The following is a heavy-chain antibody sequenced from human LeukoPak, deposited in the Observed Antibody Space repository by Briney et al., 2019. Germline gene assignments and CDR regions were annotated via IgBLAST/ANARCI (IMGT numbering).Heavy chain of an antibody. D-gene: IGHD5-12*01. V-gene: IGHV4-59*12. CDR3: ARGVATIDY. J-gene: IGHJ4*02. Sequence: SETLSLTCTVSGGSISSYYWSWIRQPPGKGLEWIGYIYYSGSTNYKPSLKSRVTISVDTSKNQFSLKLSSVTAADTAVYYCARGVATIDYWGQGTLVTVSS. CDR2: IYYSGST. CDR1: GGSISSYY.